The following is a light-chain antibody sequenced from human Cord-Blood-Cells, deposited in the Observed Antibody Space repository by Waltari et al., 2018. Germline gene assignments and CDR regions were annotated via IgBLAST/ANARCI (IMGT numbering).Light chain of an antibody. Sequence: EIVMTQSPATLSVSRVERATLSCRASRSVSSNLAWYQQKPGQAPRLLIYGASTRAAGIPARFSGSGSGTEFTLTISSLQSEYFAVYYCQHYNNWPPYTFGQGTKLEIK. CDR2: GAS. J-gene: IGKJ2*01. V-gene: IGKV3-15*01. CDR3: QHYNNWPPYT. CDR1: RSVSSN.